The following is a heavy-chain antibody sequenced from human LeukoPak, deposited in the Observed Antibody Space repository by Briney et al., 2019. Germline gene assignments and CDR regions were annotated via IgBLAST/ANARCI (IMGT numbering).Heavy chain of an antibody. J-gene: IGHJ4*02. CDR2: ISGTGDST. CDR3: AKRRLPDY. CDR1: GFTFSNYD. D-gene: IGHD5-12*01. V-gene: IGHV3-23*01. Sequence: GGSLRLSCAVSGFTFSNYDMSWVRQAPGKGLEWVSAISGTGDSTYYADSVTGRFSISRDNSKNTLYVQMNSLRAEDTAVYYCAKRRLPDYWGQGTLVTVSS.